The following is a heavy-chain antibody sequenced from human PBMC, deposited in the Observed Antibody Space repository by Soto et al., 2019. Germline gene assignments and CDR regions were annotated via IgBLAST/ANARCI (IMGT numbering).Heavy chain of an antibody. CDR3: ARDVIAVAATFDY. CDR1: GFTFSSYW. J-gene: IGHJ4*02. V-gene: IGHV3-7*03. D-gene: IGHD6-19*01. CDR2: INQDGSEK. Sequence: GGSLSLSCAASGFTFSSYWLSWVRQAPGKGLEWVANINQDGSEKYYVDSVKGRFTISRGNAKNSLYLQRNSLRAEDTAVYYCARDVIAVAATFDYWGQGTLVTVSS.